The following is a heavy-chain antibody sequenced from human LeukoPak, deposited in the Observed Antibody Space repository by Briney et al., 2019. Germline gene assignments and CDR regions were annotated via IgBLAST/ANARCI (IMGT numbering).Heavy chain of an antibody. CDR3: GKSQLRLNANGFAP. CDR1: GFTFSSYW. D-gene: IGHD2-8*01. Sequence: GGSLRLSCAASGFTFSSYWMSWVRQAPGKGLEWVANIKQDGSEKYYVDSVKGRFTISRDNAKNSLYLQMNSLRAEDTALYYCGKSQLRLNANGFAPWGKETLVT. V-gene: IGHV3-7*03. J-gene: IGHJ5*02. CDR2: IKQDGSEK.